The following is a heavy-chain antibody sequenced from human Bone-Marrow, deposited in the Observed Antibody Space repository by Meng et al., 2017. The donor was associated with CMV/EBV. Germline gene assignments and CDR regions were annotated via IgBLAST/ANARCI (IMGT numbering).Heavy chain of an antibody. CDR2: ISGSGGST. CDR1: GFSFSNHA. D-gene: IGHD2-2*01. J-gene: IGHJ4*02. Sequence: GESLKISCAASGFSFSNHAMTWVRQAPGKGLEWVSSISGSGGSTFYADSVKGRFTISRDNSKNTLYLQMNSLRAEDTAVYYCARRGYCSSTSCFDYWGQGTLVTVSS. V-gene: IGHV3-23*01. CDR3: ARRGYCSSTSCFDY.